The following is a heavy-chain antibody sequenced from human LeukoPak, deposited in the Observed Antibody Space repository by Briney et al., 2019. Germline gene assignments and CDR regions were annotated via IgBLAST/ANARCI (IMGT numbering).Heavy chain of an antibody. CDR1: GGSISSYY. CDR3: ARHYEQWLVEWFDP. V-gene: IGHV4-59*05. CDR2: IYYSGST. D-gene: IGHD6-19*01. Sequence: SETLSLTCTVSGGSISSYYWSWIRQPPGKGLEWIGSIYYSGSTYYNPSLKSRVTISVDTSKNQFSLKLSSVTAADTAVYYCARHYEQWLVEWFDPWGQGTLVTVSS. J-gene: IGHJ5*02.